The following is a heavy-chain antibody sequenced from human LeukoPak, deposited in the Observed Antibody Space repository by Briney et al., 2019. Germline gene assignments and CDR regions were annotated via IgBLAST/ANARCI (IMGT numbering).Heavy chain of an antibody. CDR1: GFTFSSYW. V-gene: IGHV3-7*01. CDR2: IKQGGSEK. CDR3: AKERGSSWLGYGMDV. J-gene: IGHJ6*02. D-gene: IGHD6-13*01. Sequence: GGSLRLSCAASGFTFSSYWMSWVRQAPGKGLEWVANIKQGGSEKYYVDSVKGRFTISRDNSQNTVYLQMNSLRAEDTAVYYCAKERGSSWLGYGMDVWGQGTTVTVSS.